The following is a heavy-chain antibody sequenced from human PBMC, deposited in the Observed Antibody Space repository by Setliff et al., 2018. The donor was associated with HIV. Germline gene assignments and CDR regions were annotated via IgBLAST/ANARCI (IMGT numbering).Heavy chain of an antibody. Sequence: GGSLRLSCVASGFTFSNYAMTWVRQAPGKGLEWVSAIGGSGGSTYYADFVKGRFTISRDNSKNTLYLQMNSLRAEDTAVYYCAKDLVYYDSSGDLDYWGQGTLVTVS. D-gene: IGHD3-22*01. J-gene: IGHJ4*02. CDR1: GFTFSNYA. CDR3: AKDLVYYDSSGDLDY. V-gene: IGHV3-23*01. CDR2: IGGSGGST.